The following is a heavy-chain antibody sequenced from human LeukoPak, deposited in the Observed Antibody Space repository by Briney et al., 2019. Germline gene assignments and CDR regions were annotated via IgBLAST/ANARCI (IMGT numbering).Heavy chain of an antibody. D-gene: IGHD2-15*01. CDR1: GFTFSSYA. CDR3: ARDLLYCSGGSCYQRYYYYMDV. V-gene: IGHV3-30*04. J-gene: IGHJ6*03. CDR2: ISYDGSNK. Sequence: GGSLRLSCAASGFTFSSYAMHWVRQAPGKGLEWVAVISYDGSNKYYADSVKGRFTISRDNSKNTLYLQMNSLRAEDTAVYYCARDLLYCSGGSCYQRYYYYMDVWGKGTTVTVSS.